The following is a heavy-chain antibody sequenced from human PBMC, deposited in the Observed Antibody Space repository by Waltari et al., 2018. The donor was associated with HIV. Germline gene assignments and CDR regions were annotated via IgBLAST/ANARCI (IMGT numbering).Heavy chain of an antibody. V-gene: IGHV1-18*01. CDR2: ISAYNGNT. Sequence: QVQLVQSGAEVKKPGASVTVSCKAYGYTFTSFGISWVRQAPGQGLEWMGWISAYNGNTNYAQKLQGRVTMTTDTSTSTAYMELRSLRSDDTAVFYCARDNWNDYYYYGMDVWGQGTTVTVSS. J-gene: IGHJ6*02. CDR3: ARDNWNDYYYYGMDV. D-gene: IGHD1-1*01. CDR1: GYTFTSFG.